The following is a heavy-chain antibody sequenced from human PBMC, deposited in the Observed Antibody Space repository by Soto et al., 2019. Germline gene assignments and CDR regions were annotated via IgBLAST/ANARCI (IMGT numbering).Heavy chain of an antibody. J-gene: IGHJ4*02. CDR1: GYTFTSYG. V-gene: IGHV1-18*01. CDR2: ISAYNGNT. CDR3: ARIPSYYDSSGYYGPYFDY. D-gene: IGHD3-22*01. Sequence: ASVKVSCKASGYTFTSYGISWVRQAPGQGLEWMGWISAYNGNTNYAQKLQGRVTMTTDTSTSTAYMELRSLRSDDTAVYYCARIPSYYDSSGYYGPYFDYWGQGTLVTVSS.